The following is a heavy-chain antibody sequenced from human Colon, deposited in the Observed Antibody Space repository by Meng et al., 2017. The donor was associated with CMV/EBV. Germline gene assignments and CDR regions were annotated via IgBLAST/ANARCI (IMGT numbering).Heavy chain of an antibody. J-gene: IGHJ4*02. D-gene: IGHD2-2*02. CDR3: ARGRRYCTSDSCYIFDS. V-gene: IGHV3-66*02. Sequence: GESLKISCAASGVILSSMYMNWVRQTPGKGLEWVALVYRGNTTKYEDSVTGRFTISRDSSKNTLYLQMNNVRPEDTAIYYCARGRRYCTSDSCYIFDSWGQGTLVTVSS. CDR2: VYRGNTT. CDR1: GVILSSMY.